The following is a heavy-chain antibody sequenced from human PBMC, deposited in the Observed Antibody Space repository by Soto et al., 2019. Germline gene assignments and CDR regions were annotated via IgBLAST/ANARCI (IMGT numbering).Heavy chain of an antibody. V-gene: IGHV3-66*01. CDR2: IYSGGST. Sequence: EVQLVESGGGLVQPGGSLRLSCAASGFTVSSNYMSCVRQAPGKGLEWVSVIYSGGSTYYADSVKGRFTISRDNSKNTLYLQMNSLRAEDTAVYYCARPEAPGYYYYGMDVWGQGTTVTVSS. CDR1: GFTVSSNY. J-gene: IGHJ6*02. CDR3: ARPEAPGYYYYGMDV. D-gene: IGHD6-6*01.